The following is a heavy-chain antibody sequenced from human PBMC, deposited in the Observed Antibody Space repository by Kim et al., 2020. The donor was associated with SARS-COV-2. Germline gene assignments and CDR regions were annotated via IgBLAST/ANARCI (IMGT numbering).Heavy chain of an antibody. J-gene: IGHJ4*01. CDR1: GFTFINYA. CDR3: AKGEGNYFGPGFDY. Sequence: GGSLRLSCAASGFTFINYAMSWVRQAPGKGLEWVSVISYTGGVTFYTDSVKGRFTISRDNSKNTLYLQMNSLKVEDSALYYCAKGEGNYFGPGFDYWGHGTLVTVSP. D-gene: IGHD1-7*01. V-gene: IGHV3-23*01. CDR2: ISYTGGVT.